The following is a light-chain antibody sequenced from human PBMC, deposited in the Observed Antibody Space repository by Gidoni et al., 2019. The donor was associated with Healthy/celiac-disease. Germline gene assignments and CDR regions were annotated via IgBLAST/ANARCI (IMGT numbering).Light chain of an antibody. CDR3: QKYNSAPPWT. CDR2: AAS. CDR1: QGISNY. Sequence: DIQMTQSPSSLSASVGDRVTITCRASQGISNYLAWYQQKPGKVPKLLIYAASTLQSGVPSRFSGSGSGTDFTLNISSLQPEDVATYYCQKYNSAPPWTFGQGTKVEIK. J-gene: IGKJ1*01. V-gene: IGKV1-27*01.